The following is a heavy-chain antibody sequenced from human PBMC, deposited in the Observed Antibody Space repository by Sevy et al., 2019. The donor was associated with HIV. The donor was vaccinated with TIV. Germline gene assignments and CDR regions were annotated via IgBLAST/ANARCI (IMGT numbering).Heavy chain of an antibody. D-gene: IGHD3-22*01. V-gene: IGHV3-64*01. CDR1: GFTFSTYA. CDR2: ISGGGGNT. CDR3: ARKYHDTSGYPRYSMDV. J-gene: IGHJ6*02. Sequence: GGSLRLSCAASGFTFSTYAMYWVRQAPGKGLEYVSAISGGGGNTYYGTSVKGRFTVSRDNAKNTLYLQMGSLRAEDMAVYFCARKYHDTSGYPRYSMDVLGQGTTVTVSS.